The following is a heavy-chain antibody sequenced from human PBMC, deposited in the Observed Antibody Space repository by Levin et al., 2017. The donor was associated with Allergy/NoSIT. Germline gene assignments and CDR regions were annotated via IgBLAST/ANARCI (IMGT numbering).Heavy chain of an antibody. J-gene: IGHJ3*02. Sequence: SCAASGFTFSTYPLHWVRQAPGKGLEWVAVVSYDGSDNFYADSVKGRFTISRDNSKTTLYLQMNNLSAEDTAVYYCARARGGTFDIWGQGTMVTVSS. CDR3: ARARGGTFDI. CDR2: VSYDGSDN. D-gene: IGHD3-16*01. V-gene: IGHV3-30-3*01. CDR1: GFTFSTYP.